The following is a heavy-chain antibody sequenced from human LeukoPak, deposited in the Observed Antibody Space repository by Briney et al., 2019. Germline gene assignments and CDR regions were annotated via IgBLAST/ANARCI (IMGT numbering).Heavy chain of an antibody. CDR2: INPSGGST. Sequence: EASVKVSCKASGYTFTGYYMHWVRQAPGQGLEWMGWINPSGGSTSYAQKFQGRVTTTRDTSTSTVYMELSSLRSEDTAVYYCAREREAWLVRGWFDPWGQGTLVTVSS. D-gene: IGHD6-19*01. J-gene: IGHJ5*02. V-gene: IGHV1-46*03. CDR3: AREREAWLVRGWFDP. CDR1: GYTFTGYY.